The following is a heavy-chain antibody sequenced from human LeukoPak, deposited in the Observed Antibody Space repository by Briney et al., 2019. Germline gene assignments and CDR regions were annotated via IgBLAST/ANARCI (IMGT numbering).Heavy chain of an antibody. CDR2: INGDGTQT. CDR1: GFTFSTYW. D-gene: IGHD3-10*01. CDR3: ARDLIGGSTDY. J-gene: IGHJ4*02. Sequence: GGSLRLSCAASGFTFSTYWMHWVRQPPGKGLVWVSRINGDGTQTNYADSVKGRFTISRDNSKNTLYLQMNSLRAEDTAVYYCARDLIGGSTDYWGQGTLVTVSS. V-gene: IGHV3-74*01.